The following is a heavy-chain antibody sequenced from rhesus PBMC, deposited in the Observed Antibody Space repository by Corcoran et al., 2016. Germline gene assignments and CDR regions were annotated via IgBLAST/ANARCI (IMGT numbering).Heavy chain of an antibody. CDR3: AGDMGYRAFDF. Sequence: EVQLVESGGGLAQPGGSLRLSCAASGSTFIDHYMHWVRQASGKGLGWCSGISYTGGITWYADSVKGRFTISIENAKNTLYLQMDSLRAEDTAVYYCAGDMGYRAFDFWGQGLRVTLSS. CDR1: GSTFIDHY. CDR2: ISYTGGIT. V-gene: IGHV3-59*01. J-gene: IGHJ3*01. D-gene: IGHD1-44*02.